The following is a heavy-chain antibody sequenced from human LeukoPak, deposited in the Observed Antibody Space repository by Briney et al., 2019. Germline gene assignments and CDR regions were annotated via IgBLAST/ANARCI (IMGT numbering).Heavy chain of an antibody. Sequence: GASVKVSCEASGYTFTGYYMHWVRQAPGQGLEWMGRINPNSGGTNYAQKFQGRVTMTRDTSISTAYMELSRLKSDDTAVYYCARPGTGSGWYYFDYWGQGTLVTVSS. V-gene: IGHV1-2*06. J-gene: IGHJ4*02. CDR3: ARPGTGSGWYYFDY. CDR1: GYTFTGYY. CDR2: INPNSGGT. D-gene: IGHD6-19*01.